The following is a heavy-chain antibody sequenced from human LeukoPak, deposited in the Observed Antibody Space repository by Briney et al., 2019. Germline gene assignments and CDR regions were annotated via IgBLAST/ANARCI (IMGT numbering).Heavy chain of an antibody. Sequence: PGGSLRLSCAASGFTFSTYSMNWVRQAPGKGLEWVSCISKSSSYIDYGDSVKGRFTISRDNAKNSLYLQMNSLRAEDTAVYYCAMFGLVAAIDSWGQGTLVTVSS. CDR1: GFTFSTYS. CDR3: AMFGLVAAIDS. CDR2: ISKSSSYI. J-gene: IGHJ4*02. V-gene: IGHV3-21*01. D-gene: IGHD5-12*01.